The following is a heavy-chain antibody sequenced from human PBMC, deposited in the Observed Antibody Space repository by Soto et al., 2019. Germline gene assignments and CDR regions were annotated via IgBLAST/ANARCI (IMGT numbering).Heavy chain of an antibody. J-gene: IGHJ6*02. Sequence: QVQLVQSGAEVKKPGASVKVSCKASGYTFTGYYMHWVRQAPGQGLEWMGWINPNSGGTNYAQKFQGWVTMTRDTSISTAYMELGRLRPDDTAVYYCARGCGKLRYFAWLPKAPYGMDVWGQGTTVTVSS. D-gene: IGHD3-9*01. CDR1: GYTFTGYY. V-gene: IGHV1-2*04. CDR2: INPNSGGT. CDR3: ARGCGKLRYFAWLPKAPYGMDV.